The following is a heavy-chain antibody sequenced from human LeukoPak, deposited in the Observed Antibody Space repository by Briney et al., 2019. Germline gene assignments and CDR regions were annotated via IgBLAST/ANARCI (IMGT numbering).Heavy chain of an antibody. D-gene: IGHD3-10*01. V-gene: IGHV3-66*02. Sequence: PGGSLRLSCAASGFTVSSNYMSWVRQAPGKGLEWVSVIYSGGSTYYADSVKGRFTISRDNSKNTLYLQMNSLRAEDTAVYYCARSKRNTMVRGVIGPFDYWGQGTLVTVSS. CDR1: GFTVSSNY. CDR2: IYSGGST. CDR3: ARSKRNTMVRGVIGPFDY. J-gene: IGHJ4*02.